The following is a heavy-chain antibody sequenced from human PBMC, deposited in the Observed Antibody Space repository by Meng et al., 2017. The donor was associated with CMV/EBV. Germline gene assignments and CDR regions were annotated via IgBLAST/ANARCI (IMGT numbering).Heavy chain of an antibody. D-gene: IGHD2-2*03. J-gene: IGHJ4*02. CDR1: GYSFLGHY. V-gene: IGHV1-2*06. CDR3: TRSWIDSFTPDFDY. CDR2: INPNSAGT. Sequence: QGELVQFGRGRTKPGGSVKVSCKASGYSFLGHYIHWVRQAPGQGLEWMGRINPNSAGTNYVEKFQGRVTMTRDTSNNIVYMELTRLTSDDTAVYYCTRSWIDSFTPDFDYWGQGTLVTVSS.